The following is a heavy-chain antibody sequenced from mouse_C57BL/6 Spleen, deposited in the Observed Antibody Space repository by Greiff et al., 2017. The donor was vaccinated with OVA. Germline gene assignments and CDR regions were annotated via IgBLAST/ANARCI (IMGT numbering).Heavy chain of an antibody. J-gene: IGHJ2*01. V-gene: IGHV1-82*01. CDR2: IYTGDGDT. D-gene: IGHD2-1*01. CDR1: GYAFSSSW. Sequence: QVQLQQSGPELVKPGASVKISCKASGYAFSSSWMNWVKQRPGKGLEWIGRIYTGDGDTNYNGKFKGKATLTADKSSSTAYMQLSSLTSEDSAVYFCAREGGYRNYFFDYWGQGTTLTVSS. CDR3: AREGGYRNYFFDY.